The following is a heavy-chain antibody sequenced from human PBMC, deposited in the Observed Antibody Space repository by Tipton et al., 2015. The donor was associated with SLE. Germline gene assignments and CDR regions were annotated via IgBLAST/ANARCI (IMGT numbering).Heavy chain of an antibody. D-gene: IGHD3-10*01. CDR1: GGSISSSSYY. CDR3: ARVNHYGSGRDYYYYGMDV. Sequence: NPSLTCTVSGGSISSSSYYWGWIRQPPGKGLEWFGYIYYSGSTNYNPSLKSRVTISVDTSKNQFSLKLSSVTAADTAVYYCARVNHYGSGRDYYYYGMDVWGQGTTVTVSS. J-gene: IGHJ6*02. V-gene: IGHV4-61*05. CDR2: IYYSGST.